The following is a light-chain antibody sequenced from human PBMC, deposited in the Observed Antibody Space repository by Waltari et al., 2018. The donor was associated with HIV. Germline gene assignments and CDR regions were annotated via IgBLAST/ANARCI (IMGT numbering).Light chain of an antibody. V-gene: IGKV1-33*01. J-gene: IGKJ1*01. Sequence: DIQMTQSPSSLSASVGDRVTITCLASQDITNYLNSYQQKPGKAPKLLIYDASNLETGVPSRSSRSATGTDFTVPIRSLQPEDIATYYYQQYDNLRRTFGQGTKVEIK. CDR2: DAS. CDR1: QDITNY. CDR3: QQYDNLRRT.